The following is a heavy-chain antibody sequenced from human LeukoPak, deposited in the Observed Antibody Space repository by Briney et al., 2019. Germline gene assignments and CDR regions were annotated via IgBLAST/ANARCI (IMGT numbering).Heavy chain of an antibody. D-gene: IGHD3-10*01. CDR3: AKDRGWFGGSLANFDY. CDR2: IGSSGGNI. CDR1: GFSFSGYG. V-gene: IGHV3-23*01. Sequence: GGSLRLSCVASGFSFSGYGMSWGRQAPGKGVEWVSAIGSSGGNIHYADSVKGRFTISRDNSRYTLYLEVNSLRAEDTAVYYCAKDRGWFGGSLANFDYWGQGTLVTVSS. J-gene: IGHJ4*02.